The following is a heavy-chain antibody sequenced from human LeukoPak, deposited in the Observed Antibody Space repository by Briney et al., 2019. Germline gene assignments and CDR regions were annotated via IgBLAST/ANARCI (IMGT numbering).Heavy chain of an antibody. D-gene: IGHD3-22*01. CDR2: IYTGDKT. CDR1: GFTVSSNY. CDR3: ARGGDGTYYYDSSAFVRFDD. Sequence: GGSLRLSRAVTGFTVSSNYMSWVRQAPGKGLEWVSVIYTGDKTYYAESVKGRFTISRDISKNTLYLQMNSLRADDTAAYYCARGGDGTYYYDSSAFVRFDDWGQGTLVTVSS. J-gene: IGHJ4*02. V-gene: IGHV3-66*01.